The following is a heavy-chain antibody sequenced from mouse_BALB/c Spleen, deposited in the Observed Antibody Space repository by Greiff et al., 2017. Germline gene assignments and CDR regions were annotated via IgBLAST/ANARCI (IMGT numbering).Heavy chain of an antibody. D-gene: IGHD2-14*01. CDR2: INSNGGST. CDR3: ARDHYRYSWYFDV. Sequence: EVQLVESGGGLVQPGGSLKISCAASGFTFSSYGMSWVRQTPDKRLELVATINSNGGSTYYPDSVKGRFTISRDNAKNTLYLQMSSLKSEDTAMYYCARDHYRYSWYFDVWGEGTTVTVSS. V-gene: IGHV5-6-3*01. CDR1: GFTFSSYG. J-gene: IGHJ1*01.